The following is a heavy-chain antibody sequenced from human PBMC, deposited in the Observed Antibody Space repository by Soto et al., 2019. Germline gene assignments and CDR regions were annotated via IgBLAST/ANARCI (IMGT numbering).Heavy chain of an antibody. V-gene: IGHV4-59*01. J-gene: IGHJ6*02. CDR2: VYYSGSP. CDR1: SGSISSYY. CDR3: SAKREILDVPPNPNHYHGVDV. Sequence: PSETLSLTCSVSSGSISSYYWSWIRQPPGKGLEWIGYVYYSGSPNYNPSLKSRVTISIDTSKNQFSLRLSSVTAADTAVYYCSAKREILDVPPNPNHYHGVDVWGQGTTVTVSS. D-gene: IGHD2-15*01.